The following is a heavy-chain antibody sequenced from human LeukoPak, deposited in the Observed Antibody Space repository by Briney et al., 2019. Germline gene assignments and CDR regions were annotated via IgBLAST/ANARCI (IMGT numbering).Heavy chain of an antibody. D-gene: IGHD5-24*01. Sequence: GRSLRLSCAASGFTFSSYGMHWVRQAPGKGLEWVAVISYDGSNKYYADSVKGRFTISRDNSKNTLYLQMNGLRAEDTAVYYCAKGPNYFDYWGQGTLVTVSS. CDR2: ISYDGSNK. CDR3: AKGPNYFDY. J-gene: IGHJ4*02. V-gene: IGHV3-30*18. CDR1: GFTFSSYG.